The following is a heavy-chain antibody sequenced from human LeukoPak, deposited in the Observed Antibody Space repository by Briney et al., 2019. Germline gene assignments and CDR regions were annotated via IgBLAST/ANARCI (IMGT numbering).Heavy chain of an antibody. Sequence: APVKVSCKASAHTFTGYYIHWVRQAPGQGPEWMGWIDPNNGDTNYAQKFQGRVTMTRDRSISTTYMELSRLTSDDTAVYHCARRSWNGLDAFDIWGQGTMVTVSS. CDR1: AHTFTGYY. V-gene: IGHV1-2*02. CDR3: ARRSWNGLDAFDI. CDR2: IDPNNGDT. J-gene: IGHJ3*02. D-gene: IGHD1-1*01.